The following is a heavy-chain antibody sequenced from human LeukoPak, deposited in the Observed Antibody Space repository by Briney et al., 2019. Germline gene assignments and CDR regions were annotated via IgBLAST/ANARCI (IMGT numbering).Heavy chain of an antibody. Sequence: GGSLRLPCGASGFDVSTHYMTWVRQAPGKGLGGVEFIFSGGSRYYADSVKGRFSLSRDNSKNTLNLQMNSLRAEDTAVYYCARAKDYGDYEFAYWGQGTLVTVSS. CDR2: IFSGGSR. J-gene: IGHJ4*02. D-gene: IGHD4-17*01. CDR1: GFDVSTHY. V-gene: IGHV3-66*01. CDR3: ARAKDYGDYEFAY.